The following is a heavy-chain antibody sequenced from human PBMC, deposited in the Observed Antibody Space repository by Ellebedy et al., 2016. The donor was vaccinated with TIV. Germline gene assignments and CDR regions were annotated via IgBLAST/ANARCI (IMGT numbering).Heavy chain of an antibody. J-gene: IGHJ4*02. CDR3: GRVRGSVVFDY. D-gene: IGHD3-10*01. CDR1: GYTFTSYF. CDR2: INAGSGDT. Sequence: ASVKVSCKASGYTFTSYFMHWVRQAPGQGLEWMGLINAGSGDTKYSQKFQGRVTMTRDTSINTVYLDLISLRSDDTAVYYCGRVRGSVVFDYWGQGTAVTVS. V-gene: IGHV1-2*02.